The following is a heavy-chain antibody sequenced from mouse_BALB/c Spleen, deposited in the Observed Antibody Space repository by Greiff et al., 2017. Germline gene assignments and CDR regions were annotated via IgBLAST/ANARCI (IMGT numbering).Heavy chain of an antibody. J-gene: IGHJ4*01. CDR1: GFTFSSYA. D-gene: IGHD2-10*02. V-gene: IGHV5-6-5*01. CDR3: ARGREYGNYVGHAMDY. Sequence: DVKLVESGGGLVKPGGSLKLSCAASGFTFSSYAMSWVRQTPEKRLEWVASISSGGSTYYPDSVKGRFTISRDNARNILYLQMSSLRSEDTAMYYCARGREYGNYVGHAMDYWGQGTSVTVSS. CDR2: ISSGGST.